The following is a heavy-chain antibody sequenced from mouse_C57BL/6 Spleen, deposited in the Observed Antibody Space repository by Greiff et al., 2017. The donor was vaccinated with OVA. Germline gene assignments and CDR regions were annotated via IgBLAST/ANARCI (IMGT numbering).Heavy chain of an antibody. J-gene: IGHJ3*01. CDR2: IYPRDGST. D-gene: IGHD3-2*02. CDR1: GYTFTSYD. V-gene: IGHV1-85*01. CDR3: ARGDSSGYDLPFAY. Sequence: VQLQQSGPELVKPGASVKLSCKASGYTFTSYDINWVKQRPGQGLEWIGWIYPRDGSTKYTEKFKGKATLTVDTYSSTAYMELHSLTSEDSAVYFCARGDSSGYDLPFAYWGQGTLVTVSA.